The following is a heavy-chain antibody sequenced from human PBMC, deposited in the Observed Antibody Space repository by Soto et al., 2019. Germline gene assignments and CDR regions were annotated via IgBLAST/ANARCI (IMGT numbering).Heavy chain of an antibody. Sequence: PSETLSLTCTVSGGSISNENYYWNWIRQPPGKGLEWIGYIYYSGNTYYNPSLQSRLTISVDTSKNQFSLKLSTVTAADTAVYYCARLTRTGELRVDYWGQGTLVTVSS. J-gene: IGHJ4*02. CDR1: GGSISNENYY. D-gene: IGHD3-16*01. V-gene: IGHV4-30-4*02. CDR3: ARLTRTGELRVDY. CDR2: IYYSGNT.